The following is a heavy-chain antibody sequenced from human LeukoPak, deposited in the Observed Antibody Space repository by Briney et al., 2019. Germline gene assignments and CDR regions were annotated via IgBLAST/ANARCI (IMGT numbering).Heavy chain of an antibody. Sequence: GGSLRLSCAVSGFPFSRFYMSWIRQAPGKGLEWISYIGLSGYPLDYADSVRGRFTISRDNAKNSLYLEMNSLRAEDTAVYYCARKNFSSGSFSYWGQGILVTVSS. CDR2: IGLSGYPL. CDR1: GFPFSRFY. D-gene: IGHD3-22*01. J-gene: IGHJ4*02. CDR3: ARKNFSSGSFSY. V-gene: IGHV3-11*04.